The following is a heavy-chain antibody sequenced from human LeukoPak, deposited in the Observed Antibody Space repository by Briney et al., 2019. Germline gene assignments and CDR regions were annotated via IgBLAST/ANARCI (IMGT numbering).Heavy chain of an antibody. CDR3: ARTDGRSSSWKFDP. CDR1: GYTFTGYY. V-gene: IGHV1-2*02. D-gene: IGHD6-13*01. Sequence: ASVKVSCKASGYTFTGYYMHWVRQAPGQGLEWMGWINPNSGGTNYAQKFQGRVTMTRDTSISTAYMELSRLRSDDTAVYHCARTDGRSSSWKFDPWGQGTLVTVSS. CDR2: INPNSGGT. J-gene: IGHJ5*02.